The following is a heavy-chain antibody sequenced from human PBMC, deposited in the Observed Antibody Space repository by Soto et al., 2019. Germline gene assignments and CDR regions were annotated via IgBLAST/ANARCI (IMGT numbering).Heavy chain of an antibody. CDR1: GYTFTSYG. Sequence: QVQLVQSGAEVKKPGASVKVSCKASGYTFTSYGISSVRQAPGQGLEWMGWINAYNGNTNYAQKLQGRVTMTTDTATSTACMELRSLRSDDTAVYYFARVLPPFDPWGQGTLVTVSS. CDR3: ARVLPPFDP. J-gene: IGHJ5*02. CDR2: INAYNGNT. V-gene: IGHV1-18*01.